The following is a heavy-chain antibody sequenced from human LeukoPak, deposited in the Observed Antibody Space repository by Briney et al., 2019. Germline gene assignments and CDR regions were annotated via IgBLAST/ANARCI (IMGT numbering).Heavy chain of an antibody. V-gene: IGHV3-66*01. J-gene: IGHJ2*01. Sequence: GGSLRLSRAASEFTVSNNYVIWVRQAPGKGLEWVSVFYIGGNTNYADSVKGRFTMSRDISKNALYLQMNILRGDDTAVYFCVTKGDCSGGSCNWYFGLWGRGTLVTVSS. CDR3: VTKGDCSGGSCNWYFGL. CDR2: FYIGGNT. D-gene: IGHD2-15*01. CDR1: EFTVSNNY.